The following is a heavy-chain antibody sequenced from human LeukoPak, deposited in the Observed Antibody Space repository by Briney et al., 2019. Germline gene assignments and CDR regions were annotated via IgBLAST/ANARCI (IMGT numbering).Heavy chain of an antibody. J-gene: IGHJ4*02. V-gene: IGHV4-59*01. CDR3: ARPYDTNFDY. Sequence: SETLSLTCTVSGGSIRSYYWSWIRQPPGKGLEWIGYIYFSGSTSYNPSLKSRVTISVDRSKNQFSLKLSSVAAADTAVYYCARPYDTNFDYWGQGTLVTVSS. D-gene: IGHD3-3*01. CDR1: GGSIRSYY. CDR2: IYFSGST.